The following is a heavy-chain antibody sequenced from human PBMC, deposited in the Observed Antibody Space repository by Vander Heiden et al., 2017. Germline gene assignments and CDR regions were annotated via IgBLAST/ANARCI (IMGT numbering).Heavy chain of an antibody. CDR2: ISYDGSNK. D-gene: IGHD3-22*01. V-gene: IGHV3-30*18. J-gene: IGHJ4*02. CDR3: AKTLDSSDPVDY. Sequence: MHWVRQAPGKGLEWVAVISYDGSNKYYADSVKGRFTSARDNSKNTLYLQMNSRRAEDTAGDYGAKTLDSSDPVDYWGQGTRGTVSA.